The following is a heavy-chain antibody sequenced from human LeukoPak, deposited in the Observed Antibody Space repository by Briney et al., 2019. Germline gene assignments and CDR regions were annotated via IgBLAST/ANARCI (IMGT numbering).Heavy chain of an antibody. CDR1: GFTFSSYG. V-gene: IGHV3-33*01. CDR2: IWYDGSNK. Sequence: GGSLRLSCAASGFTFSSYGMHWVRQAPGKGLEWVAVIWYDGSNKYYADSVKGRFTISRDNSKNTLYLQMNSLRAEDTAVYYCARADSHLDTLDYWGQGTLVTVSS. J-gene: IGHJ4*02. D-gene: IGHD5-18*01. CDR3: ARADSHLDTLDY.